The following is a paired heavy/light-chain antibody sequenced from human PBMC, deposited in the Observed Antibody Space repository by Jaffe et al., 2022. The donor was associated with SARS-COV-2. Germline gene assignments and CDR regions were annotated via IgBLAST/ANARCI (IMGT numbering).Light chain of an antibody. V-gene: IGKV3-11*01. CDR1: QSVSSY. CDR3: QQRSNWLLT. J-gene: IGKJ4*01. CDR2: DAS. Sequence: EIVLTQSPATLSLSPGERATLSCRASQSVSSYLAWYQQKPGQAPRLLIYDASNRATGIPARFSGSGSGTDFTLTISSLEPEDFAVYYCQQRSNWLLTFGGGTKVEIK.
Heavy chain of an antibody. CDR3: ARNSEYGRIYYYGSGSYFDY. Sequence: QVQLVQSGAEVKKPGSSVKVSCKASGGTFSSYAISWVRQAPGQGLEWMGGIIPIFGTANYAQKFQGRVTITADESTSTAYMELSSLRSEDTAVYYCARNSEYGRIYYYGSGSYFDYWGQGTLVTVSS. CDR1: GGTFSSYA. CDR2: IIPIFGTA. V-gene: IGHV1-69*01. J-gene: IGHJ4*02. D-gene: IGHD3-10*01.